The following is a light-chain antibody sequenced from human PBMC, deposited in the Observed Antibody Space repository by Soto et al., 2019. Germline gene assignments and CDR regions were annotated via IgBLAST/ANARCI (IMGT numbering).Light chain of an antibody. Sequence: EILMTQSPATLSVSPGERATLSCRATQSISNNLAWYQQKPGQAPRLLIFGASTRATGIPARLSGSGSGTEFTLTISSLQSEDFAVYYCQNYNNWPSWTFGQGTKVEIK. CDR1: QSISNN. CDR3: QNYNNWPSWT. V-gene: IGKV3-15*01. CDR2: GAS. J-gene: IGKJ1*01.